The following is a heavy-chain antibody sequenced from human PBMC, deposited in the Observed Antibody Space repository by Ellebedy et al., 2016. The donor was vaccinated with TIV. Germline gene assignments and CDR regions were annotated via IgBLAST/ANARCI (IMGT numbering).Heavy chain of an antibody. CDR2: IYYSGST. D-gene: IGHD6-19*01. CDR3: ATSLLGGVAGTDGY. V-gene: IGHV4-39*01. J-gene: IGHJ4*02. CDR1: GGSISSSSYY. Sequence: SETLSLTXTVSGGSISSSSYYWGWIRQPPGKGLEWIGSIYYSGSTYYNPSLKSRVTISVDTSKNQFSLKLSSVTAADTAVYYCATSLLGGVAGTDGYWGQGTLVTVSS.